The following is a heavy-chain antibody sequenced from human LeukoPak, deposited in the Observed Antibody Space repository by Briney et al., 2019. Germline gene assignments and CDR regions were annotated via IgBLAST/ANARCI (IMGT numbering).Heavy chain of an antibody. CDR1: GYTFTSYG. J-gene: IGHJ5*02. D-gene: IGHD3-3*01. CDR3: ARDLMRYYDFWSGSLWFDP. V-gene: IGHV1-18*01. Sequence: ASVKVSCKASGYTFTSYGISWVRQAPGQGLEWMGWISAYNGNTNYAQKLQGRVTMTTDTSTSTAYMELRSLRSDDTAVYYCARDLMRYYDFWSGSLWFDPWGQGTLVTVSS. CDR2: ISAYNGNT.